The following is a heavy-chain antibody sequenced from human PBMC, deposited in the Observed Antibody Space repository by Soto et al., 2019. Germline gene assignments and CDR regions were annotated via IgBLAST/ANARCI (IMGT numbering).Heavy chain of an antibody. Sequence: SETLSLTCTVSGGSISSSSYYWGWIRQPPGKGLEWIGSIYYSGSTYYNPSLKSRVTISVDTSKNQFSLKLSSVTAADTAVYYCASTPYYYDSSGYSLDYWGQGTLVTVSS. D-gene: IGHD3-22*01. V-gene: IGHV4-39*01. CDR1: GGSISSSSYY. J-gene: IGHJ4*02. CDR2: IYYSGST. CDR3: ASTPYYYDSSGYSLDY.